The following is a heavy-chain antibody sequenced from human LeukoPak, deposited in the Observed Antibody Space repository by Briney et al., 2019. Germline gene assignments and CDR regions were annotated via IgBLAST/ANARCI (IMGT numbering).Heavy chain of an antibody. CDR3: ARAGTPDYYGSGSLGFDP. J-gene: IGHJ5*02. Sequence: ASVAVSCKASGYTFISYYMHWVRQAPGQGLEWMGIINPSGGTTSYAQKFQGRVTMTRDTSTSTVYMELSSLRSEDTAVYYCARAGTPDYYGSGSLGFDPWGQGTLVTVSS. D-gene: IGHD3-10*01. V-gene: IGHV1-46*01. CDR1: GYTFISYY. CDR2: INPSGGTT.